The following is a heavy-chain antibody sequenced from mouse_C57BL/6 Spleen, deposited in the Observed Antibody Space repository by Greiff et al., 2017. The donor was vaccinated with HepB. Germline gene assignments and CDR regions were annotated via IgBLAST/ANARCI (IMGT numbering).Heavy chain of an antibody. CDR3: ARTFYYDYDVNWYFDV. CDR1: GYTFTSYW. CDR2: IYPGSGST. Sequence: VQLQQPGAELVKPGASVKMSCKASGYTFTSYWITWVKQRPGQGLEWIGDIYPGSGSTNYNEKFKSKATLTVDTSSSTAYMQLSSLTSEDSAVYYCARTFYYDYDVNWYFDVWGTGTTVTVSS. J-gene: IGHJ1*03. V-gene: IGHV1-55*01. D-gene: IGHD2-4*01.